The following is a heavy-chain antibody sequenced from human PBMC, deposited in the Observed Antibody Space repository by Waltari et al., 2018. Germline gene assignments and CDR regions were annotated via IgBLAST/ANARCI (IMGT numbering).Heavy chain of an antibody. V-gene: IGHV1-58*01. CDR3: AANSGSWSVYYYGMDV. J-gene: IGHJ6*02. Sequence: QMQLVQSGPEVKKPGTSVKVSCKASGFTFTSSAVQWVRQARGQRLEWIGWIVVGSGNTNYAQKFQERVTSTRDMSTSTAYMELSSLRSEDTAVYYCAANSGSWSVYYYGMDVWGQGTTVTVSS. D-gene: IGHD6-13*01. CDR2: IVVGSGNT. CDR1: GFTFTSSA.